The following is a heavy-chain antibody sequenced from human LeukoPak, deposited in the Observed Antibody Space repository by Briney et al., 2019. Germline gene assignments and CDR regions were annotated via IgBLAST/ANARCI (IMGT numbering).Heavy chain of an antibody. J-gene: IGHJ3*02. Sequence: PGGSLRLSCAASGFTFSSYAMSWIRQPPGQGLEWIGEISHAGSTNYNPSLKSRVTISVDTSKNQFSLKLSSVTAADTAVYYCARVFRRDLMTTDFLYAFDIWGQGTMVTVSS. D-gene: IGHD4-17*01. CDR2: ISHAGST. V-gene: IGHV4-34*01. CDR1: GFTFSSYA. CDR3: ARVFRRDLMTTDFLYAFDI.